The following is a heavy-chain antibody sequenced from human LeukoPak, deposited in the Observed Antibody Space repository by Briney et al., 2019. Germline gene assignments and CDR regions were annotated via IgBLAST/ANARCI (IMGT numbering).Heavy chain of an antibody. CDR1: GFTFSSYS. CDR3: ARDSCSSTSCYRLGDAFDI. D-gene: IGHD2-2*01. Sequence: GGSLRLSCAASGFTFSSYSMNWVRQAPGKGLEWGSSISSSSSYIYYADSVKGRFTISRDNAKNSLYLQMNSLRAEDTAVYYCARDSCSSTSCYRLGDAFDISGQGTMVTASS. V-gene: IGHV3-21*01. J-gene: IGHJ3*02. CDR2: ISSSSSYI.